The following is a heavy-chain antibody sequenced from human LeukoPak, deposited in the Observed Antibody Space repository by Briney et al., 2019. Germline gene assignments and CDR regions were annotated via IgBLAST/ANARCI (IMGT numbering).Heavy chain of an antibody. CDR3: ARGSGSYGFFDV. V-gene: IGHV4-59*13. D-gene: IGHD5-18*01. CDR2: VYYSGST. CDR1: GGDISTYH. J-gene: IGHJ4*02. Sequence: SETLSLTCSVSGGDISTYHWSWIRQSPGEAFEYIGNVYYSGSTNYNPSLRSRVTISVDVSKNQFPLNVRSVTAADTAVYCARGSGSYGFFDVWGQGTLVTVSA.